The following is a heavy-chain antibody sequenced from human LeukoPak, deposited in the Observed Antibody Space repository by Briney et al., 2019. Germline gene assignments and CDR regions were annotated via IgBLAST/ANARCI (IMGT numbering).Heavy chain of an antibody. CDR3: ARKRARGLDY. J-gene: IGHJ4*02. CDR2: ISSSGSTV. D-gene: IGHD3-10*01. Sequence: GGSLRLSCAVSGFTFSSYEMNWVRQAPGKGLEWISYISSSGSTVYYADSVKGRFTISRDNAKNSLYLQMNSLRAEDTAVYYCARKRARGLDYWGQGTLVTISS. V-gene: IGHV3-48*03. CDR1: GFTFSSYE.